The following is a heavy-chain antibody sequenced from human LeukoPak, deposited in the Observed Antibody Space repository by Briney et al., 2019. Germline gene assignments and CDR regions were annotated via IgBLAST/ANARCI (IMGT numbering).Heavy chain of an antibody. V-gene: IGHV4-34*01. CDR2: INHSGST. J-gene: IGHJ6*03. CDR3: ARGVRDHLPPDCYMDV. D-gene: IGHD1-14*01. Sequence: PSETLSLTCAVYGGSFSGYYWSWIRHPPGKGLEWIGEINHSGSTNYNPSLKSRVTISVDTSKNQFSLKLSSVTAADTAVYYCARGVRDHLPPDCYMDVWGKGTTVTVSS. CDR1: GGSFSGYY.